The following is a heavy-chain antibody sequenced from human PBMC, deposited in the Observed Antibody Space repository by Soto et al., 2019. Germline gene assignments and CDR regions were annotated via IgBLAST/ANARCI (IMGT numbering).Heavy chain of an antibody. V-gene: IGHV3-23*01. CDR1: GFTFSSYA. CDR3: AKARRGYSYGGAEDY. D-gene: IGHD5-18*01. Sequence: GGSLRLSCAASGFTFSSYAMSWVRQAPGKGLEWVSAISGSGGSTYYADSVKGRFTISRDNSKNTLYLQMNSLRAEDTAVYYCAKARRGYSYGGAEDYWGRGTLVTVSS. CDR2: ISGSGGST. J-gene: IGHJ4*02.